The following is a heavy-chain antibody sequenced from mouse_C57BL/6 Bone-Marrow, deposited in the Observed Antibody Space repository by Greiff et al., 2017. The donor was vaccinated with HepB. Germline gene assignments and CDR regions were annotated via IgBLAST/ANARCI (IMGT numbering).Heavy chain of an antibody. V-gene: IGHV5-4*01. Sequence: EVKLVESGGGLVKPGGSLKLSCAASGFTFSSYAMSWVRQTPEKRLEWVATISDGGSYTYYPDNVKGRFTISRDNAKNNLYLQMSHLKSEDTAMYYCARERLLLDYWGQGTTLTVSS. CDR3: ARERLLLDY. D-gene: IGHD1-1*01. CDR2: ISDGGSYT. J-gene: IGHJ2*01. CDR1: GFTFSSYA.